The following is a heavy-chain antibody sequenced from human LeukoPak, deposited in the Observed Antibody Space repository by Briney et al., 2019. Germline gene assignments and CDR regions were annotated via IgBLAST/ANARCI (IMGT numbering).Heavy chain of an antibody. V-gene: IGHV4-61*01. D-gene: IGHD3-10*01. CDR2: IYYSGST. J-gene: IGHJ6*03. CDR3: VASGVTMVRGVDYYYMDV. Sequence: PSETLSLTCTVSDGSINSGNFYWTWIRQPPGKGLEWIGYIYYSGSTNYNPSLKSRVTISVDTSKNQFSLKLSSVTAADTAVYYCVASGVTMVRGVDYYYMDVWGKGTTVTISS. CDR1: DGSINSGNFY.